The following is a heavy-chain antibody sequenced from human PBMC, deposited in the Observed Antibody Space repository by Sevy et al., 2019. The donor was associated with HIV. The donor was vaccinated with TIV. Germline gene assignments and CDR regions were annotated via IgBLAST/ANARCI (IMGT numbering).Heavy chain of an antibody. J-gene: IGHJ4*02. CDR1: GFTFDDYT. CDR2: ISWDGGST. Sequence: GGSLRLSCAASGFTFDDYTMHWVRQAPGKGLEWVSLISWDGGSTYYAHSVKGRFTISRDNSKNSLYLQMNSLRTEDTALYYCAKAHRPYSSGIIDYWGQGTLVTVSS. V-gene: IGHV3-43*01. CDR3: AKAHRPYSSGIIDY. D-gene: IGHD6-19*01.